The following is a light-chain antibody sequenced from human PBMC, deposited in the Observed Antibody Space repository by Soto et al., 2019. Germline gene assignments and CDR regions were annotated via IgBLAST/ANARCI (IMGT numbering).Light chain of an antibody. Sequence: QSALTQPASVSGSPGQSITISCTGTSSDLGTYIYVSWYLQHPGKAPKLLIYEVGNRPSGVSNRFSGSKSGNTASLTISGLQAEDEADYYCSSYTRSNSVVFGGGTKVTVL. CDR2: EVG. V-gene: IGLV2-14*01. CDR3: SSYTRSNSVV. J-gene: IGLJ2*01. CDR1: SSDLGTYIY.